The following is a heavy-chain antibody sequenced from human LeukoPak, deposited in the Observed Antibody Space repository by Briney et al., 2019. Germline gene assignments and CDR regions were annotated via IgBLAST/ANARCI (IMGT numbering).Heavy chain of an antibody. Sequence: SETLSLTCTVSGGSISSGGYSWSWIRQPPGKGLEWIGYIYHSGSTYYNPSLKSRVTISVDRSKNQFSLKLSSVTAADTAVYYCAREGSNDAFDIWGQGTMVTVSS. CDR3: AREGSNDAFDI. CDR1: GGSISSGGYS. D-gene: IGHD4/OR15-4a*01. V-gene: IGHV4-30-2*01. J-gene: IGHJ3*02. CDR2: IYHSGST.